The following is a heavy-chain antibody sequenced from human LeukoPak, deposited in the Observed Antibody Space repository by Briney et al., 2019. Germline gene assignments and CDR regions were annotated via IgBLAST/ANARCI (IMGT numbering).Heavy chain of an antibody. Sequence: SETLSLTCSVSDGSINSYYWNWIRRPPGKGLEWIGYIHYNGNTNYSPSLKSRVTMSVDTSKNLFSLKVSSVTAADTAVYYCARGRSNYYGMDVWGQGTTVTVSS. V-gene: IGHV4-59*01. CDR3: ARGRSNYYGMDV. CDR2: IHYNGNT. D-gene: IGHD1-26*01. CDR1: DGSINSYY. J-gene: IGHJ6*02.